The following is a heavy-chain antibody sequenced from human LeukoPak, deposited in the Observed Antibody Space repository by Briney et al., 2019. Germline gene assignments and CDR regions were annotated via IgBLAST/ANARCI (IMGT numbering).Heavy chain of an antibody. J-gene: IGHJ5*02. V-gene: IGHV1-18*01. CDR1: GYTFTSYG. CDR3: ARDRVMVRGVIIGWFDP. CDR2: ISAYNGNT. D-gene: IGHD3-10*01. Sequence: ASVKVSCKASGYTFTSYGISWVRQAPGQGLEWMGWISAYNGNTNYAQKLQGRVTMTTDTSTSTAYMELRSLRSEDTAVYYCARDRVMVRGVIIGWFDPWGQGTLVTVSS.